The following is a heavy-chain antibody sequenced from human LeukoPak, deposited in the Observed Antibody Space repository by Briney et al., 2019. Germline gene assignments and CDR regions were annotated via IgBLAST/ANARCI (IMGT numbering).Heavy chain of an antibody. CDR3: AKEDRGGSWYDY. CDR2: ISGSGGHT. V-gene: IGHV3-23*01. J-gene: IGHJ4*02. D-gene: IGHD2-15*01. Sequence: GGSLRLSCAASGVTFSSDAMSWVGEAPGKGGGVGSAISGSGGHTYYADSGRGRVTISRDNSKNSLYLQMNSLRTEDTALYYCAKEDRGGSWYDYWGQGTLVTVSS. CDR1: GVTFSSDA.